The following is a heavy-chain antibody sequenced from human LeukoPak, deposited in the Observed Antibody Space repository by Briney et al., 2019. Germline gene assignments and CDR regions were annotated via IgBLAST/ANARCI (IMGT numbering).Heavy chain of an antibody. CDR2: INPNSGGT. CDR1: GYTFTGYY. Sequence: ASVKVSCKASGYTFTGYYMHWVRQAPGQGLELMGWINPNSGGTNYAQKFQGRVTMTRDTSISTAYMELSRLRSDDTAVYYCARDSKPLYDYVWGSYRPEPFDYWGQGTLVTVSS. CDR3: ARDSKPLYDYVWGSYRPEPFDY. V-gene: IGHV1-2*02. J-gene: IGHJ4*02. D-gene: IGHD3-16*02.